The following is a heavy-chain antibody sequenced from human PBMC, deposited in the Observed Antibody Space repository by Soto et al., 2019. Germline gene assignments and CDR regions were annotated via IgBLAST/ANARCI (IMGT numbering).Heavy chain of an antibody. CDR1: GFTFSSYA. V-gene: IGHV3-9*01. D-gene: IGHD1-1*01. J-gene: IGHJ5*02. CDR2: ISWNNGST. Sequence: PGGSLRLSCAASGFTFSSYAMSWVRQAPGKGLEWVSGISWNNGSTGYADSVKGRITISRDNAKNSLYLQMNSLRAEDTALYYCAKAGTTATLVWFDPWGQGTLVTVSS. CDR3: AKAGTTATLVWFDP.